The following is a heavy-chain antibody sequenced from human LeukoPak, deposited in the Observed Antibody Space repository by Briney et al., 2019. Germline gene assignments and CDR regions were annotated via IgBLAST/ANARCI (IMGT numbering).Heavy chain of an antibody. CDR2: IYQSGNT. D-gene: IGHD2-15*01. Sequence: PSETLSLTCAVSGGSIISGDYSWTWIRLPPGKGLEWLGYIYQSGNTYFNPSLKSRVTISIDTSKNQFSLKLSTVTAADTAVYYCATYYVGIGGRGHWGPGTLVTVSS. CDR3: ATYYVGIGGRGH. CDR1: GGSIISGDYS. J-gene: IGHJ4*02. V-gene: IGHV4-30-2*02.